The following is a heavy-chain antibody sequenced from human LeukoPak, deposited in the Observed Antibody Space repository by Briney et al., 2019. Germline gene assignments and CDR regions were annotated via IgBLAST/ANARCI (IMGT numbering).Heavy chain of an antibody. CDR1: GFTFSSYA. J-gene: IGHJ4*02. CDR3: ARDRTNTYSSSYFDY. V-gene: IGHV3-30*01. CDR2: ISYDGSNK. Sequence: GRSLRLSCAASGFTFSSYAMHWVRQAPGKGLEWVAAISYDGSNKYYADSVKGRFTISRDNSKNTLYLQMNSLRAEDTAVYYCARDRTNTYSSSYFDYWGPGTLVTVSS. D-gene: IGHD6-6*01.